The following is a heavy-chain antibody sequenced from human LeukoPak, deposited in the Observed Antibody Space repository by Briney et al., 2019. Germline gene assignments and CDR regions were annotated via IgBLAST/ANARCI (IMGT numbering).Heavy chain of an antibody. V-gene: IGHV3-23*01. CDR2: IMQSVGRST. J-gene: IGHJ5*02. Sequence: AESRTLSCTASGFTFSNYSISWVRQPPGGLREWVAFIMQSVGRSTDNADSVRGRFTISRDNSKDTLYLQMNSLRADDTAVYHCARDLGCSTSSCRYNWFDPWGQGTLVTVAS. CDR3: ARDLGCSTSSCRYNWFDP. D-gene: IGHD2-2*01. CDR1: GFTFSNYS.